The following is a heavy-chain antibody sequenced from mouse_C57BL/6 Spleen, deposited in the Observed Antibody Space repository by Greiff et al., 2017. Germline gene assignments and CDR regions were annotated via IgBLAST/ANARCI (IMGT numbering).Heavy chain of an antibody. Sequence: DVKLQESGPGLVKPSQSLSLTCSVTGYSITSGYYWNWIRQFPGNKLEWMGYISYDGSNNYNPSLKNRISITRDTSKNQFFLKLNSVTTEDTATYYCARPLHYYGSSYGYFEVCGTGTTVTVSS. CDR2: ISYDGSN. J-gene: IGHJ1*03. CDR1: GYSITSGYY. CDR3: ARPLHYYGSSYGYFEV. V-gene: IGHV3-6*01. D-gene: IGHD1-1*01.